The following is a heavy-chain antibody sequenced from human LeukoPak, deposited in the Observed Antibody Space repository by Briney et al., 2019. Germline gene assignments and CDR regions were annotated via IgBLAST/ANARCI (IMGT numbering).Heavy chain of an antibody. CDR1: GFTFSTYE. V-gene: IGHV3-48*03. CDR2: ISGSGGTT. Sequence: AGGSLRLSCAASGFTFSTYEMNWVRQAPGKGLEWVSYISGSGGTTYYADSVKGRFTISRDNAKNSLYLQMNSLRAEDTAVYYCAQAAAGMGPTDYWGQGTLVTVSS. CDR3: AQAAAGMGPTDY. D-gene: IGHD6-13*01. J-gene: IGHJ4*02.